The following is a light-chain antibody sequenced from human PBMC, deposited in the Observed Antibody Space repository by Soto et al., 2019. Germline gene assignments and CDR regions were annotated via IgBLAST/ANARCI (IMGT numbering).Light chain of an antibody. V-gene: IGLV1-47*02. CDR3: ATWDDSLSTWL. CDR1: SSNIGSHY. Sequence: QSVLTQPPSASGTPGQRVTISCSGSSSNIGSHYVYWYQQLPGAAPKLLIYANNQRPSGVPDRFSGSKSGTSASLAISGLRSEDEAVYYCATWDDSLSTWLFGGGTKLTVL. CDR2: ANN. J-gene: IGLJ3*02.